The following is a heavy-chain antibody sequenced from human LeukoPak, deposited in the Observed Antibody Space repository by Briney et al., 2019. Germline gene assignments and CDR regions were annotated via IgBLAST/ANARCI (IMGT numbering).Heavy chain of an antibody. D-gene: IGHD5-12*01. V-gene: IGHV4-59*01. CDR1: GGSISSYY. Sequence: PSETLSLTCTVSGGSISSYYWSGIRQPPGKGLEWIGYIYYSGSTNYNPPLKSRVTISVDTSKNQFSLKLSSVTAADTAVYYCARGLEHSGYDSFCYFDYWGQGTLVTVSS. CDR2: IYYSGST. J-gene: IGHJ4*02. CDR3: ARGLEHSGYDSFCYFDY.